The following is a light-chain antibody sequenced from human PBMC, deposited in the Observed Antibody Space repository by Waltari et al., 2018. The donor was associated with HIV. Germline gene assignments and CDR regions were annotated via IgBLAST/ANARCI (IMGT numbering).Light chain of an antibody. CDR2: EVS. CDR1: SSAVGSYNL. CDR3: CSYAGTSTYVA. Sequence: QSALTQPASVSGSPGQSITISCTGTSSAVGSYNLVSWYQQHPGKAPTLTIYEVSKRPSGVSNRFHGSKSGNTASLTISGLQAEDEADYYCCSYAGTSTYVAFGGGTKLTVL. J-gene: IGLJ2*01. V-gene: IGLV2-23*02.